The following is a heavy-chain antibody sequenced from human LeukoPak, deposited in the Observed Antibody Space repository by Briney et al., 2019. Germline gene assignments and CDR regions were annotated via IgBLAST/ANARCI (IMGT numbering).Heavy chain of an antibody. V-gene: IGHV3-9*03. Sequence: GRSLRLSCAASGFTFDDYAMHWVRQAPGKGLEWVSGISWNSGSIGYADSVKGRFTISRDNAKNSLYLQMNSLRAEDMALYYCAKGSGLLTGWFDPWGQGTLVTVSS. CDR1: GFTFDDYA. CDR2: ISWNSGSI. CDR3: AKGSGLLTGWFDP. D-gene: IGHD4/OR15-4a*01. J-gene: IGHJ5*02.